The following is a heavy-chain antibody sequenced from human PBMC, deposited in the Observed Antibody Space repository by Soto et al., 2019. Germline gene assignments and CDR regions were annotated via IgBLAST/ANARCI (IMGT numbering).Heavy chain of an antibody. CDR1: GFTFSDYY. CDR3: ARDMNSGTYHDY. D-gene: IGHD1-26*01. J-gene: IGHJ4*02. Sequence: QVQLVESGGGLVKPGGSLRLSCAASGFTFSDYYMSWIRQAPGKGLEWLSYINTDSSYANYSDSVKGRFAISRDNAKRSLYLQMNSLRAEDTAVYYCARDMNSGTYHDYWGQGTLVPVSS. V-gene: IGHV3-11*06. CDR2: INTDSSYA.